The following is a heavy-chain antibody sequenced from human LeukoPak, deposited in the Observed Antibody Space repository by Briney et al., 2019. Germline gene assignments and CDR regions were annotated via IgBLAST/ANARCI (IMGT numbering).Heavy chain of an antibody. CDR2: INSDGSST. CDR1: GFTFSSYW. V-gene: IGHV3-74*01. D-gene: IGHD3-16*02. J-gene: IGHJ4*02. Sequence: GGSLRLSCAASGFTFSSYWMHWVRQAPGKGLVWVSRINSDGSSTSYADSVKGRFTISRDNAKNTLYLQVNSLRAEDTAVYYCARTYDYVWGSYRPYYFDYWGQGTLVTVSS. CDR3: ARTYDYVWGSYRPYYFDY.